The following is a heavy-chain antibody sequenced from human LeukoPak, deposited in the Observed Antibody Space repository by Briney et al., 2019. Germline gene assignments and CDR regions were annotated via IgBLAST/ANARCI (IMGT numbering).Heavy chain of an antibody. CDR1: GVSISSSNHY. D-gene: IGHD3-22*01. V-gene: IGHV4-39*07. CDR2: VYYSGST. CDR3: AKGQYYDSSSFSAFDI. Sequence: SETLSLTCTVSGVSISSSNHYWGWIRQPPGQGLEWIGSVYYSGSTYYNPSLKSRVTISADTSKDQFSLKLSSVTAADTAVYYCAKGQYYDSSSFSAFDIWGQGTMVTVSS. J-gene: IGHJ3*02.